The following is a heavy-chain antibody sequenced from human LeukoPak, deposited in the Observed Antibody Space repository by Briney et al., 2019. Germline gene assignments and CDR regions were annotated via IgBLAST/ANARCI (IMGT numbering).Heavy chain of an antibody. CDR1: GGSLSSYY. V-gene: IGHV4-59*01. CDR3: ARCPPAVDSSGYYSFFDY. CDR2: IYYSGST. D-gene: IGHD3-22*01. Sequence: SETLSLTCTVSGGSLSSYYWSWIRQPPGKGLEWIGYIYYSGSTNYNPSLKSRVTISVDTSKNQFSLKLSSVTAADTAVYYCARCPPAVDSSGYYSFFDYWGQGTLVTVSS. J-gene: IGHJ4*02.